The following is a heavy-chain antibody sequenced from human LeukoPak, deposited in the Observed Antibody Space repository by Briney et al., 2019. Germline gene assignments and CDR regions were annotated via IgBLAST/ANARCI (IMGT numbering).Heavy chain of an antibody. J-gene: IGHJ4*02. CDR3: ARNSVGYSYLNYYFDY. CDR2: ISAYNGNT. CDR1: GYTFTSYG. Sequence: ASVKVSCKASGYTFTSYGISWVRQAPGQGLEWMGWISAYNGNTNYAQKLQGRVTMTTDTSTSTAYMELRSLRSGDTAVYYCARNSVGYSYLNYYFDYWGQGTLVTVSS. D-gene: IGHD5-18*01. V-gene: IGHV1-18*01.